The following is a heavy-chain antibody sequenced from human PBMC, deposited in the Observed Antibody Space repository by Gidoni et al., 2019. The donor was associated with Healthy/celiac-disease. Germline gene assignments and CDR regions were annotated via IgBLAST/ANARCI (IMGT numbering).Heavy chain of an antibody. V-gene: IGHV3-21*01. D-gene: IGHD6-6*01. CDR1: GFTFSSYS. J-gene: IGHJ4*02. CDR2: ISSSSIYI. Sequence: EVQLVESGGGLVKPGGSLRLSCAASGFTFSSYSMNWVRQAPGKGLEWFSSISSSSIYIYYADSVKGRFTISRDNAKNSLYLQMNSLRAEDTAVYYCARDEYSGYYFDYWGQGTLVTVSS. CDR3: ARDEYSGYYFDY.